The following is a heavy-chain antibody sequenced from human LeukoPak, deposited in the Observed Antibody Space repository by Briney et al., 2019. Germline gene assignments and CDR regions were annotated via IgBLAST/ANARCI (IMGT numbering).Heavy chain of an antibody. D-gene: IGHD1/OR15-1a*01. Sequence: GGSLRLSCAASGITFSSHGMSWVRQAPWKGLEWVSAISGGGGSTDYADSVKGRFTISRDNSKNTLYLQMNSLRAEDAAVYYCAKGIKNWNTPFDYWGQGTLVTVSS. V-gene: IGHV3-23*01. CDR2: ISGGGGST. CDR1: GITFSSHG. CDR3: AKGIKNWNTPFDY. J-gene: IGHJ4*02.